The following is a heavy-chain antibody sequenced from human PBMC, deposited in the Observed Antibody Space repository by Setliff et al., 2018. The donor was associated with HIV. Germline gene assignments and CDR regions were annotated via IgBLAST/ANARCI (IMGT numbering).Heavy chain of an antibody. D-gene: IGHD6-13*01. CDR3: ARSLTKQLVLGTSREYYFDS. V-gene: IGHV4-4*07. CDR1: GGSISGYF. CDR2: TFTSGIT. J-gene: IGHJ4*02. Sequence: SETLSLTCTVSGGSISGYFWSWIRQPAGKGLEWIGRTFTSGITNYSPSLKSRVSISLDPSTKQVSLRLRSVTAADTAVYYCARSLTKQLVLGTSREYYFDSWGLGALVTVSS.